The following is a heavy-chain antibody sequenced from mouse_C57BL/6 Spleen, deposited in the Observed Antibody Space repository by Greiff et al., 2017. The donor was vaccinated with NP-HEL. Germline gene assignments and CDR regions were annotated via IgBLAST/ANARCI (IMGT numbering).Heavy chain of an antibody. D-gene: IGHD1-1*01. J-gene: IGHJ2*01. CDR1: YFAFMASA. V-gene: IGHV1-49*01. CDR2: FTLYSDAT. Sequence: LQQPGAELVRPGSSVKLSCKDSYFAFMASAMHWVKQRPGHGLEWIGSFTLYSDATEYSENFKGKATLTVNTSSSTAYMEISSLTAEDAAVYYCARADDYGSLDYWGQGTTLTVSS. CDR3: ARADDYGSLDY.